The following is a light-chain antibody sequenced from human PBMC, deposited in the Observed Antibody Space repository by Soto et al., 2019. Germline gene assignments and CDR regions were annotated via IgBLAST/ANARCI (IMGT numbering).Light chain of an antibody. CDR2: EVS. Sequence: QSVLTQPASVSGSPGQSITISCTGTSSDVGGYKYVSWYQQHPGKAPKLMIYEVSNRPSGVSNRFSGSKSGNTAALTISGRQAEDEADYYCSSYTSSSTYVFGTGTKVTVL. CDR1: SSDVGGYKY. CDR3: SSYTSSSTYV. V-gene: IGLV2-14*01. J-gene: IGLJ1*01.